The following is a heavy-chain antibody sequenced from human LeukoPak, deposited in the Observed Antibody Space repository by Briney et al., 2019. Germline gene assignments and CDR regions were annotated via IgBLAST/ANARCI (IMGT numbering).Heavy chain of an antibody. Sequence: PGRSLRLSCAASGFTFDDYTMHWVRQAPGKGLEWVSLISWDGGSTYYADSVKGRFTISRDNSKNSLYLQMNSLRTEDTALYYCAKDLIAAAGTIGYWGQGTLVTVSS. J-gene: IGHJ4*02. D-gene: IGHD6-13*01. CDR2: ISWDGGST. CDR1: GFTFDDYT. CDR3: AKDLIAAAGTIGY. V-gene: IGHV3-43*01.